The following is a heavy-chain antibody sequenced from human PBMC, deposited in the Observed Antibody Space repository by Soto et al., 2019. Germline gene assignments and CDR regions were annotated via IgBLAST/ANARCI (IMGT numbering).Heavy chain of an antibody. Sequence: SETLSLTCTVSGGSISSSSYYWGWIRQPPGKGLEWIGSIYYSGSTYYSPSLKSRVTISVDTSKNQFSLKLSSVTAADTAVYYCARLLRHNYYGMDVWGQGTTVTV. D-gene: IGHD5-12*01. CDR3: ARLLRHNYYGMDV. CDR2: IYYSGST. CDR1: GGSISSSSYY. J-gene: IGHJ6*02. V-gene: IGHV4-39*01.